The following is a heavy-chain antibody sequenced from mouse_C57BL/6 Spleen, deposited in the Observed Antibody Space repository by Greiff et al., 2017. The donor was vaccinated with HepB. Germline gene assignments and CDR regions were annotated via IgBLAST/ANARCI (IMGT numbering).Heavy chain of an antibody. CDR1: GFTFSDYG. D-gene: IGHD2-4*01. V-gene: IGHV5-17*01. Sequence: EVMLVESGGGLVKPGGSLKLSCAASGFTFSDYGMHWVRQAPEKGLEWVAYISSGGSTLYYADTVKGRFTITRANAKNTLFLQMTMLRSEDTAMYYGARYYDYDRRYFDVWGTGTTVTVSS. J-gene: IGHJ1*03. CDR2: ISSGGSTL. CDR3: ARYYDYDRRYFDV.